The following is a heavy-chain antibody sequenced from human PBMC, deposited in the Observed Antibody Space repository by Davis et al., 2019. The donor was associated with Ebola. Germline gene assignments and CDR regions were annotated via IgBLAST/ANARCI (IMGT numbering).Heavy chain of an antibody. V-gene: IGHV1-2*06. Sequence: ASVKVSCKASGYTFTGYYMHWVRQAPGQGLEWMGRINPNSGGTNYAQKFQGRVTMTRDTSISTAYMELSRLRSDDTAVYYCATPGELGNWFDPWGQGTLVTVSS. CDR3: ATPGELGNWFDP. D-gene: IGHD1-26*01. J-gene: IGHJ5*02. CDR1: GYTFTGYY. CDR2: INPNSGGT.